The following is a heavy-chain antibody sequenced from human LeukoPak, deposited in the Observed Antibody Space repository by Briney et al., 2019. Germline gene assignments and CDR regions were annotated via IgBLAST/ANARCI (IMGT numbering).Heavy chain of an antibody. J-gene: IGHJ3*02. D-gene: IGHD7-27*01. V-gene: IGHV4-4*07. CDR1: GGSISGYY. CDR3: ARDRMGWGNDAFDI. CDR2: IYTSGST. Sequence: SETLSLTCTVSGGSISGYYWNCIRQPAGKGLEWIGRIYTSGSTNYNLSLKSRVTMSVDTSKNQFSLKLSSVTAADTAVYYCARDRMGWGNDAFDIWGQGTMVTVSS.